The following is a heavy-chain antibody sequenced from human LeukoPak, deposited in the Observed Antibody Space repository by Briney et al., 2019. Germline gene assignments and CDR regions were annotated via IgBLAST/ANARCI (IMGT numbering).Heavy chain of an antibody. V-gene: IGHV4-59*01. CDR1: GGSTSSYY. CDR3: AREISIAVAGLRVEWFDP. J-gene: IGHJ5*02. Sequence: SETLSLTCTVSGGSTSSYYWSWIRQPPGKGLEWIGYIYYSGSTNYNPSLKSRVTISVDTSKNQFSLKLSSVTAADTAVYYCAREISIAVAGLRVEWFDPWGQGTLVTVSS. D-gene: IGHD6-19*01. CDR2: IYYSGST.